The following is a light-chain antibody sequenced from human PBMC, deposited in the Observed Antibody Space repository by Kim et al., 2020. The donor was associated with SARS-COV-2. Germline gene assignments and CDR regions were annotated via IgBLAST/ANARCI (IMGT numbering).Light chain of an antibody. CDR3: QKYDVAPYT. CDR1: QGIYKY. V-gene: IGKV1-27*01. CDR2: DAS. J-gene: IGKJ2*01. Sequence: SASVGDRVTITCRASQGIYKYLAWYQQKPGKVPKLLINDASTLQSGFPSRFSGRGSGTSFTLTISSLQPEDVATYYCQKYDVAPYTFGQGTKLEI.